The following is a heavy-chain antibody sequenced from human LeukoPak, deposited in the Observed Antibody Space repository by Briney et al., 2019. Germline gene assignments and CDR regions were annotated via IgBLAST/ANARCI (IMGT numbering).Heavy chain of an antibody. J-gene: IGHJ4*02. CDR1: GFTFSSYS. CDR3: AAPPVTTIDY. Sequence: SGGSLRLSCAASGFTFSSYSMNWVRQAPGKGLEWVSSISSSSSYIYYADSVKGRFTISRDDAKNSLYLQLNSLRAEDTAVYYCAAPPVTTIDYWGQGTLVTVSS. CDR2: ISSSSSYI. V-gene: IGHV3-21*01. D-gene: IGHD4-17*01.